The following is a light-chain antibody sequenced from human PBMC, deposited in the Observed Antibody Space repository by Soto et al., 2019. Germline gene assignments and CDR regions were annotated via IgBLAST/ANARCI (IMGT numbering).Light chain of an antibody. V-gene: IGKV3-20*01. J-gene: IGKJ3*01. Sequence: EIVLTQSPGTLSVSPGERVTLSCRASQSVNSYYLAWYQQRPGQAPRLLIFGASYRATGIPDRFSGSGSGTDFTLTISRLEPEDFAVYYCQQYSSSPPEFTFGPGTKVDSK. CDR2: GAS. CDR1: QSVNSYY. CDR3: QQYSSSPPEFT.